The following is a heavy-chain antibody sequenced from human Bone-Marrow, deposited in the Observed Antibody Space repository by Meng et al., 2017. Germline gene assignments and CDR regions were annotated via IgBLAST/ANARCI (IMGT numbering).Heavy chain of an antibody. CDR3: ARDGLRGLGD. V-gene: IGHV4-39*07. D-gene: IGHD5-12*01. CDR1: GGSISSSSYY. Sequence: SETLSPTCTVSGGSISSSSYYWGWIRQPPGKGLEWIGSIYYSGSTYYNPSLKSRVTISVDTSKNQFSLNLISVTAADTAVYFCARDGLRGLGDWGQGTLVTVSS. CDR2: IYYSGST. J-gene: IGHJ4*02.